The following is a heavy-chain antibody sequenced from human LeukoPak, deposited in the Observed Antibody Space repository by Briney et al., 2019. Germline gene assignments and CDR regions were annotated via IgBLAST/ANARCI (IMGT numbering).Heavy chain of an antibody. CDR2: IKQDGSEK. Sequence: PGGSRRLSCAASGFTFSSYWMSWVRQAPGKGLEWVANIKQDGSEKYYVDSVKGRFTISRDNAKNSLYLQMNSLRAEDTAVYYCARGGRYGTTVSFIFDYWGQGTLVTVSS. V-gene: IGHV3-7*01. CDR1: GFTFSSYW. J-gene: IGHJ4*02. D-gene: IGHD1-1*01. CDR3: ARGGRYGTTVSFIFDY.